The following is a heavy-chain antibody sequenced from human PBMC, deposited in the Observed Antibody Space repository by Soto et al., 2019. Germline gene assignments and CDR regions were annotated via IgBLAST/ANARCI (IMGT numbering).Heavy chain of an antibody. CDR3: AKEASEAGPTWFHP. Sequence: EVQLVESGGGFVKPGGSLRLSCFASGYSFTDYAVRWVRQAPGKGPEWVSAISGSGSGTFYANSVKGRFTISKDDSKRIVYLEMNALRVEDTAVYYCAKEASEAGPTWFHPWCQGTLVTVSS. V-gene: IGHV3-23*04. J-gene: IGHJ5*02. CDR2: ISGSGSGT. D-gene: IGHD6-19*01. CDR1: GYSFTDYA.